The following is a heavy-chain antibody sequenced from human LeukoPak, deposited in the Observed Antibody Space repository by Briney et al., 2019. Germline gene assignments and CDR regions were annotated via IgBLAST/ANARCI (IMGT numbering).Heavy chain of an antibody. V-gene: IGHV3-53*01. J-gene: IGHJ4*02. D-gene: IGHD1-14*01. CDR2: IYSGGST. Sequence: GGSLRLSCAASGFTVSSNYMSWVRQAPGKGLEWVSVIYSGGSTYYADSVKGRFTISRDNSKNTLYLQMNSLRAEGTGVYYCARDTGGSFDYWGQGTLVTVSS. CDR1: GFTVSSNY. CDR3: ARDTGGSFDY.